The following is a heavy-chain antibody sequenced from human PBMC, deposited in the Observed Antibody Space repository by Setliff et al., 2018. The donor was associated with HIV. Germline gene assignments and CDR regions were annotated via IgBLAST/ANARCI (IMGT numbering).Heavy chain of an antibody. D-gene: IGHD3-16*01. CDR2: IFHSGSN. CDR3: ARSYSGPGYAYFDY. CDR1: DASFSSGSYY. J-gene: IGHJ4*02. Sequence: SETLSLTCAVSDASFSSGSYYWSWIRQRTGKGLEWIGYIFHSGSNSSTPSLNSRITISIDTSKNQFSLKLRSVTAADTAVYYCARSYSGPGYAYFDYWGQGTLVTVSS. V-gene: IGHV4-31*11.